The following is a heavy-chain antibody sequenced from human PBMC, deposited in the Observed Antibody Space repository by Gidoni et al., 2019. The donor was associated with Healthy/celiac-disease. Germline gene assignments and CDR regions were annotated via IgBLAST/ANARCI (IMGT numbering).Heavy chain of an antibody. CDR1: GGTFSSYA. D-gene: IGHD3-10*01. V-gene: IGHV1-69*01. J-gene: IGHJ4*02. CDR2: IIPIFGTA. Sequence: QVQLVQSGAEVKKPGSSVKVSCKASGGTFSSYAISWVRQAPGQGLEWMGGIIPIFGTANYAQKFQGRVTITADESTSTAYMELSSLRSEDTAVYYCAREGGMVRGVIIEGDFDYWGQGTLVTVSS. CDR3: AREGGMVRGVIIEGDFDY.